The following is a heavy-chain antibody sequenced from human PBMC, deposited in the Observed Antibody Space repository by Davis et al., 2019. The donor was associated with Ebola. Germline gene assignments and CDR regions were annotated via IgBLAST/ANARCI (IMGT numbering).Heavy chain of an antibody. CDR1: GGSISSSNW. V-gene: IGHV4-4*02. CDR2: IYHSGST. J-gene: IGHJ4*02. CDR3: APGRSGYDYYFDF. Sequence: MPSETLSLTCAVSGGSISSSNWWSWVRQPPGKGLEWIGEIYHSGSTNYNPSLKSRVTISIDTSKNQFSLKLISVTAADTAVYYCAPGRSGYDYYFDFWSQGTLVTVSS. D-gene: IGHD5-12*01.